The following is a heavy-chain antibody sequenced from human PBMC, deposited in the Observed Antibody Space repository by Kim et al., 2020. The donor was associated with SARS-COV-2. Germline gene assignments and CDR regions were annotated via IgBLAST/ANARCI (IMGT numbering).Heavy chain of an antibody. Sequence: GGSLRLSCAASGFTFSSYGMHWVRQAPGKGLEWVAVISYDGSNKYYADSVKGRFTISRDNSKNTLYLQMNSLRAEDTAVYYCAKDADPGDYGDYVTGFDYWGQGTLVTVSS. CDR3: AKDADPGDYGDYVTGFDY. CDR1: GFTFSSYG. J-gene: IGHJ4*02. CDR2: ISYDGSNK. D-gene: IGHD4-17*01. V-gene: IGHV3-30*18.